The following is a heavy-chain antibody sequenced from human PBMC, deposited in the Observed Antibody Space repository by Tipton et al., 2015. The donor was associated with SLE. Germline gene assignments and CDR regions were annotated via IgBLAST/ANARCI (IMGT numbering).Heavy chain of an antibody. CDR1: GGSISSSSSY. D-gene: IGHD2-8*01. Sequence: PGLVKPSETLSLTCTVSGGSISSSSSYWGFIRLPPGKGLEWIGRIYYSGITQYNPSLKSRVTISVDTSKNQFSLRLNSVSAADTAVYYCAKWTRGFDYWGQGTLVTVSS. J-gene: IGHJ4*02. CDR2: IYYSGIT. V-gene: IGHV4-39*07. CDR3: AKWTRGFDY.